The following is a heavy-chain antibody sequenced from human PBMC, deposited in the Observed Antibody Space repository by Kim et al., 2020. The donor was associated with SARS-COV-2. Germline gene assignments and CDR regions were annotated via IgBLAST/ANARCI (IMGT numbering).Heavy chain of an antibody. Sequence: TYYSDSVKGRFTISRDNSKTTLYLQMNSLRAEDTAVYYCAKVSVAGYFDYWGQGTLVTVSS. D-gene: IGHD6-19*01. J-gene: IGHJ4*02. V-gene: IGHV3-23*01. CDR2: T. CDR3: AKVSVAGYFDY.